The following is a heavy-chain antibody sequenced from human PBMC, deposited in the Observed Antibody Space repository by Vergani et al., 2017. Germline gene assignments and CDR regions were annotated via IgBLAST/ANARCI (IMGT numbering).Heavy chain of an antibody. J-gene: IGHJ4*02. CDR3: ARDHIAVAGRNFDY. CDR1: GYTFTSYA. D-gene: IGHD6-19*01. V-gene: IGHV1-2*02. Sequence: QVQLVQSGSELKKPGASVKVSCKASGYTFTSYAMNWVRQAPGQGLEWMGWINPNSGGTNYAQKFQGRVTMTRDTSISTVYMELSSLRSEDTAVYYCARDHIAVAGRNFDYWGQGTLVTVSS. CDR2: INPNSGGT.